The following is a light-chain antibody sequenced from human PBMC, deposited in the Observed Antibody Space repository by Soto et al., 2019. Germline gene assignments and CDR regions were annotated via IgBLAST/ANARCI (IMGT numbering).Light chain of an antibody. J-gene: IGKJ1*01. CDR1: QSVGTS. V-gene: IGKV3-11*01. CDR3: QGRTNWAWT. Sequence: ELVLTQSPATLSLSPGERVTLSCRASQSVGTSLAWYQHKPGQAPRLLIYDASNRATGIPARFSGGGSGTDFTLTISNLEPEDFAVYYCQGRTNWAWTFGQGTKVDIK. CDR2: DAS.